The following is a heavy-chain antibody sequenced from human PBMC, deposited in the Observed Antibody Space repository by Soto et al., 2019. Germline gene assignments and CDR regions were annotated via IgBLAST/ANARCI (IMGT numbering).Heavy chain of an antibody. CDR2: IYYSGST. D-gene: IGHD6-13*01. V-gene: IGHV4-59*08. Sequence: SETLCLTCTVSGGSISSYYWSWIRQPPGKGLEWIGYIYYSGSTNYNPSLKSRVTISVDTSKNQFSLKLSSVTAADTAVYYCARHGLIGSSSSGYNWFDPWGQGTLVTVSS. J-gene: IGHJ5*02. CDR1: GGSISSYY. CDR3: ARHGLIGSSSSGYNWFDP.